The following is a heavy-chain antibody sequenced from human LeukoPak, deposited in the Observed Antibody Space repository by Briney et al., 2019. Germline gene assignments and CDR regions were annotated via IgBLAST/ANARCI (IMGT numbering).Heavy chain of an antibody. CDR3: ARAFGGWSDY. D-gene: IGHD6-19*01. J-gene: IGHJ4*02. CDR2: ISYDGSNK. V-gene: IGHV3-30-3*01. Sequence: PGRSLRLSCAASGFTFSSYAMHWVRQAPGKGLEWVAVISYDGSNKYYADSVKGRFTISRDNSKNTLYLQMNSLRAEDTAVYYCARAFGGWSDYWGQGTLVTVSS. CDR1: GFTFSSYA.